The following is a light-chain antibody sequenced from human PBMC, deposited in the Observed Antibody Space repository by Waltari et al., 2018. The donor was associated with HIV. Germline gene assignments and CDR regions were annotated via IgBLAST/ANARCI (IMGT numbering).Light chain of an antibody. CDR1: HDISTY. CDR3: QEYANLPPFS. V-gene: IGKV1-33*01. Sequence: IQLTQSLSSLSVSVRDRVTLTCQASHDISTYLNWYQQKDGKAPKLLIFDGSNLETGAPSRFSGRGAGTDFTLTISSLQPGDVGTYYCQEYANLPPFSFGGGTKVDIK. CDR2: DGS. J-gene: IGKJ4*01.